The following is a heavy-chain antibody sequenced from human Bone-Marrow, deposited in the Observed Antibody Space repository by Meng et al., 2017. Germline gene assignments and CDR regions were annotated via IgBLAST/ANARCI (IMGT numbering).Heavy chain of an antibody. V-gene: IGHV4-31*03. CDR2: IYYSGST. CDR1: GGSISSGCYY. Sequence: QVQLQQSGPGLVKPSQTLSLTCTVSGGSISSGCYYWSWIRQHPGKGLEWIGYIYYSGSTYYNPSLKSRLTISVDTSQNQFSLNLNSVTAADTAVYYCARDRVGGTAAKFDYWGQGTLVTVSS. D-gene: IGHD1-26*01. J-gene: IGHJ4*02. CDR3: ARDRVGGTAAKFDY.